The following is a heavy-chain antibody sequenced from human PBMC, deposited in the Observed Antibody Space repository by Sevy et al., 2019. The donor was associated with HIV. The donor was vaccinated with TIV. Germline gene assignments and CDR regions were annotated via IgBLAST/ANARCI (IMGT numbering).Heavy chain of an antibody. D-gene: IGHD6-19*01. CDR1: GFTFTDYY. CDR2: INPNSGDT. V-gene: IGHV1-2*02. J-gene: IGHJ4*02. CDR3: ARSDSSGWNDY. Sequence: ASVKVSCKASGFTFTDYYIHWVRQAPGQGLEWMGWINPNSGDTNYAQNFQGRVTMTRDTSISTASMDLSTLRSDDTAVYYCARSDSSGWNDYWGQGTLVTASS.